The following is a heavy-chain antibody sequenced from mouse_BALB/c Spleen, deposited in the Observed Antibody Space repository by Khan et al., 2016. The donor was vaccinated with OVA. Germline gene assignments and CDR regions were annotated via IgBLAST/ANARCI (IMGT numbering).Heavy chain of an antibody. D-gene: IGHD1-1*01. V-gene: IGHV1S41*01. J-gene: IGHJ4*01. CDR2: IAPGSGSA. CDR3: ARSNYDGSSLYAMDY. Sequence: DLVKPGASVKLSCKASGYTFTSYWINWIKQRPGQGLEWIGRIAPGSGSAYYNEMFKGKATLTVDTSSSTAYFQLNSLSSEDSAVYFCARSNYDGSSLYAMDYWGQGTSVTVSS. CDR1: GYTFTSYW.